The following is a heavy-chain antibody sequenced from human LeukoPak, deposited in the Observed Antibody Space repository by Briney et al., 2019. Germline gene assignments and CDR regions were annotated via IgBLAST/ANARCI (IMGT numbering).Heavy chain of an antibody. D-gene: IGHD2-8*02. Sequence: GGSLRLSCAASGFTFSSYSMNWVRQAPGKGLEWVSSISSSSSYIYYADSVKGRFTISRGNAKNSLYLQMNSLRAEDTAVYYCARDLVPYAFDIWGQGTMVTVSS. V-gene: IGHV3-21*01. J-gene: IGHJ3*02. CDR3: ARDLVPYAFDI. CDR1: GFTFSSYS. CDR2: ISSSSSYI.